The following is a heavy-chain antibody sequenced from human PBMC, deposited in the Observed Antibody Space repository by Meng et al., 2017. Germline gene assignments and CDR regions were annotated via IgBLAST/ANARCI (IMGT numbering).Heavy chain of an antibody. Sequence: QVELGEAGGGLVKPGGALRLSCAASGFTFRDYYMSWIRQAPGKGLEWVSYITSSGSTIYYADSVKGRFTISRDNAKNSLYLQMNSLRAEDTAVYYCARPRYGDTRTGWFDPWGQGTLVTVSS. CDR1: GFTFRDYY. CDR2: ITSSGSTI. V-gene: IGHV3-11*01. D-gene: IGHD4-17*01. CDR3: ARPRYGDTRTGWFDP. J-gene: IGHJ5*02.